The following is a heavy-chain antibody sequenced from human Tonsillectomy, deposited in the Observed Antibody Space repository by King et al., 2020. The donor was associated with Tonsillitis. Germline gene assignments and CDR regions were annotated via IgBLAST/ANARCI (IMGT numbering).Heavy chain of an antibody. D-gene: IGHD3-10*01. CDR3: AIGDGSGREKYYYGMDV. CDR1: GFTFSSYG. Sequence: QLVQSGGGVVQPGRSLRLSCAASGFTFSSYGMHWVRQAPGKGLEWVAVISYDGSNKYYADSVKGRFTISRDNSKNTLYLQMNSLRAEDTAVYYCAIGDGSGREKYYYGMDVWGQGTTVTVSS. CDR2: ISYDGSNK. J-gene: IGHJ6*02. V-gene: IGHV3-30*03.